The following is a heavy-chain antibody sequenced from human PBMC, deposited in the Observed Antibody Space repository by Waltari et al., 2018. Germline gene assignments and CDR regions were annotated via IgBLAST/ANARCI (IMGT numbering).Heavy chain of an antibody. D-gene: IGHD6-19*01. Sequence: QAQLVESGGGLVRPGGSLRLSCTASGFTFSDFYMSWIRQAPGKGLEWISYISSSGDTIYYADSVKGRFTVSRDNADNSLFLQMNSLRVNDTAVYYCARGSVVDPWGQGTLVTVSS. J-gene: IGHJ5*02. CDR3: ARGSVVDP. CDR2: ISSSGDTI. V-gene: IGHV3-11*04. CDR1: GFTFSDFY.